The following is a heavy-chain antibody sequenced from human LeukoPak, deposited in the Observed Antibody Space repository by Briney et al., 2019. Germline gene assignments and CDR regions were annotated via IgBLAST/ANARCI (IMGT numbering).Heavy chain of an antibody. CDR2: ISSSYI. CDR3: ARESRSLIDY. CDR1: GFTFSSYS. D-gene: IGHD3-9*01. Sequence: GGSLRLSCAASGFTFSSYSMNWVRQAPGKGLEWVSSISSSYIYYADSVKGRFTISRDNAKNSLYLQMNSLRAEDTAVYYCARESRSLIDYWGQGTLVTVSS. J-gene: IGHJ4*02. V-gene: IGHV3-21*01.